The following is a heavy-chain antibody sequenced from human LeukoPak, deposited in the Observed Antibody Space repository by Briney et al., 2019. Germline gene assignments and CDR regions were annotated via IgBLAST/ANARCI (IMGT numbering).Heavy chain of an antibody. Sequence: PSETLSLTCTVSGGFISSDYWSWTRQPPGKGLEWIGYIYYTGSTNYNPSLKSRVTISVDTSKNHFSLNLSSVTAADTAVYYCARERRTSIFGVVSRQFDYWGQGTLVTVSS. CDR2: IYYTGST. D-gene: IGHD3-3*01. CDR1: GGFISSDY. V-gene: IGHV4-59*01. J-gene: IGHJ4*02. CDR3: ARERRTSIFGVVSRQFDY.